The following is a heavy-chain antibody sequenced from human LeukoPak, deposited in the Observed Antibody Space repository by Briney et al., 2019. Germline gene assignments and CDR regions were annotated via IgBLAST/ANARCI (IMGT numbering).Heavy chain of an antibody. Sequence: SETPSLTCTVSGGSISSYYWSWIRQPAGKGLEWIGRIYTSGSTNYNPSLKSRVTISVDKSKNQFSLKLSSVTAADTAVYYCARGSLRNYYYYYMDVWGKGTTVTVSS. V-gene: IGHV4-4*07. J-gene: IGHJ6*03. CDR3: ARGSLRNYYYYYMDV. CDR1: GGSISSYY. CDR2: IYTSGST. D-gene: IGHD3-16*01.